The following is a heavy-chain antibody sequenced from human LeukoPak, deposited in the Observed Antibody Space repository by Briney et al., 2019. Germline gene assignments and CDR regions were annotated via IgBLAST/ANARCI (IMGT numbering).Heavy chain of an antibody. J-gene: IGHJ4*02. CDR1: GFPFSSYA. Sequence: GGSLRLSCSASGFPFSSYAMHWVRQAPAKGLEWVSTICCSGSGTYYADSVKGRFTISRDSSKNTLYLQMNSLRAEDTALYYCAKHGYCSGISCFFDFWGQGTLVTVSS. CDR3: AKHGYCSGISCFFDF. D-gene: IGHD2-2*03. CDR2: ICCSGSGT. V-gene: IGHV3-23*01.